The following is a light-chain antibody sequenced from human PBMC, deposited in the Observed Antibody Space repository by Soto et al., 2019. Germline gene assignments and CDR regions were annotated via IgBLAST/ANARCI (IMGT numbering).Light chain of an antibody. V-gene: IGKV1-39*01. CDR2: AAS. CDR3: QQVNVYPST. Sequence: DIQMTQSPSSLSASVEDRVIITCRASQSISNHLNWYQQKPGKAPKLLIFAASSLQSGVPSRFSGGGSGTDFTLTISSLQPEDFATYYCQQVNVYPSTFGGGTKVDIK. CDR1: QSISNH. J-gene: IGKJ4*01.